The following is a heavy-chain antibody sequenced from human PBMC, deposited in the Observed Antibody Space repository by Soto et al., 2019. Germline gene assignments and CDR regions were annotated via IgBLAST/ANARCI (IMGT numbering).Heavy chain of an antibody. J-gene: IGHJ5*02. CDR2: IIPIFGTA. CDR3: ARVEVVAATDWFDP. Sequence: SVKVSCKASGGTFSSYAISWVRQAPGQGLEWMGGIIPIFGTANYAQKFQGRVTITADKSTSTAYMELSSLRSEDTAVYYCARVEVVAATDWFDPWGQGTLVTSPQ. V-gene: IGHV1-69*06. CDR1: GGTFSSYA. D-gene: IGHD2-15*01.